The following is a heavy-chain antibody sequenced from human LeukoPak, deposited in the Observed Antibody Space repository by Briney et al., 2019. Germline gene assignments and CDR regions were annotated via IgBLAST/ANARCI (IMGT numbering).Heavy chain of an antibody. CDR2: ISAYNGNT. Sequence: ASVKVSCKASGYTFTSYGISWVRQAPGQGLEWMGWISAYNGNTNYAQKLQGRVTMTTDTSTSTAYMELRSLRSDDTAVYYCARSIVVPAANQSYYYYYYGMDVWGQGTTVTVSS. D-gene: IGHD2-2*01. V-gene: IGHV1-18*01. CDR3: ARSIVVPAANQSYYYYYYGMDV. CDR1: GYTFTSYG. J-gene: IGHJ6*02.